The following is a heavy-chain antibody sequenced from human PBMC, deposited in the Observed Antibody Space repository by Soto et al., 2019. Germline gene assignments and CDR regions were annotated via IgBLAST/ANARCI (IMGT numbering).Heavy chain of an antibody. Sequence: QVQLVQSGAEVKKPGSSVKVSCKTSGGTFRNDIITWVRQAPGQGLEWMGRIISLLDTTTYAQKFQGRLTLTADKSTGTAYIEFNSLRSEDTAVYYCARNSPIGSTFSGYDAIDSWGQGTLVTVSS. J-gene: IGHJ4*02. D-gene: IGHD5-12*01. CDR3: ARNSPIGSTFSGYDAIDS. CDR2: IISLLDTT. CDR1: GGTFRNDI. V-gene: IGHV1-69*08.